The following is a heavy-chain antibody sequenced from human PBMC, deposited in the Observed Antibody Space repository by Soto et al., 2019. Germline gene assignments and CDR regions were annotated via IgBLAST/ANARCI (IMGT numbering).Heavy chain of an antibody. CDR2: IHPNSGIT. Sequence: QVQLVQSGAEVKKPGASMKVSCKASGYSFIDYFMHWVRQATGQGLQWVGSIHPNSGITKFSPEFLGRVTMTRDTSLNTAYLELDCLTSDDTGMYFCAGDMRRGMRVEQPDYWGQGTLLTVSS. J-gene: IGHJ4*02. CDR1: GYSFIDYF. D-gene: IGHD2-8*01. CDR3: AGDMRRGMRVEQPDY. V-gene: IGHV1-2*02.